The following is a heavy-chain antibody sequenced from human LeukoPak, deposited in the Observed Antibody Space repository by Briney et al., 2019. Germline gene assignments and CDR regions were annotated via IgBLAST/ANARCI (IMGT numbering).Heavy chain of an antibody. J-gene: IGHJ4*02. Sequence: SETLSLTCTVSGGSISSSSYYWGWIRQPPGKGLEWIGSIYYSGSTYYNPSFKSRVTISVDTSKNQFSLKLSSVTAADTAVYYCASRYCSGGSCYSFDYWGQGTLVTVSS. V-gene: IGHV4-39*07. D-gene: IGHD2-15*01. CDR3: ASRYCSGGSCYSFDY. CDR2: IYYSGST. CDR1: GGSISSSSYY.